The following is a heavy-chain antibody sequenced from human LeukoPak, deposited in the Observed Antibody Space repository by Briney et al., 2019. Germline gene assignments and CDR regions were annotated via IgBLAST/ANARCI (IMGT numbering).Heavy chain of an antibody. Sequence: ASVKVSCKASGYTFTSYYMHWLRQAPGQGLEWMGIINPSGGSTSYAQKFQGRVTMTRDTSTSTVYMELSSLRSEDTAVYYCARDPKPFDIVVVPAAYGLNWFDPWGQGTLVTVSS. CDR3: ARDPKPFDIVVVPAAYGLNWFDP. CDR2: INPSGGST. J-gene: IGHJ5*02. CDR1: GYTFTSYY. D-gene: IGHD2-2*01. V-gene: IGHV1-46*01.